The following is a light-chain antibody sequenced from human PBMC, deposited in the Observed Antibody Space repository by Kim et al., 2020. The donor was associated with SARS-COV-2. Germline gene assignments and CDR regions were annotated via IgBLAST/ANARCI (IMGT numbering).Light chain of an antibody. J-gene: IGLJ1*01. V-gene: IGLV2-14*03. Sequence: QSALTQPASVSGSPGQSITISCIGTSSDIGAYTFVSWYQHHPGNAPKLVIYGVTKRPSGISDRFSGSKSGNTASLTISGLQAEDEADYYCSSHTTDASLVFGTGTKVTVL. CDR2: GVT. CDR1: SSDIGAYTF. CDR3: SSHTTDASLV.